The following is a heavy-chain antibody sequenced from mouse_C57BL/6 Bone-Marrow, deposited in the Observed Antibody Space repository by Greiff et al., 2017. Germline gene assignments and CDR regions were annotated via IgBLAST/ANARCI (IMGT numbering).Heavy chain of an antibody. Sequence: QVQLQQSGAELVKPGASVKLSCKASGYTFTSYWMHWVKQRPGQGLEWIGMIYPSSGSTNYNEKFKSKATLTADKSSSTAYMQLSSLTSTDSAVFAGARYCGRGYYFGYFDDWGTGTTVTVSS. D-gene: IGHD2-1*01. CDR2: IYPSSGST. J-gene: IGHJ1*03. V-gene: IGHV1-64*01. CDR3: ARYCGRGYYFGYFDD. CDR1: GYTFTSYW.